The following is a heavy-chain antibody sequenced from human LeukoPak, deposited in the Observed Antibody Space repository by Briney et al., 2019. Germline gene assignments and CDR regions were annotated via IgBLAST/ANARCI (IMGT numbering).Heavy chain of an antibody. V-gene: IGHV3-33*01. CDR3: ARGPPGDFWTYDYYYYGMDV. CDR1: GFPFSNYA. J-gene: IGHJ6*02. Sequence: PGTSLRLSCAASGFPFSNYAMHWVRPDPGKGLEWVAVIWYDGSDKYYGESLKGRFTISRDNSKNTLYLQMNSLRAEDSAVYYCARGPPGDFWTYDYYYYGMDVWGQGTTVTVSS. CDR2: IWYDGSDK. D-gene: IGHD3/OR15-3a*01.